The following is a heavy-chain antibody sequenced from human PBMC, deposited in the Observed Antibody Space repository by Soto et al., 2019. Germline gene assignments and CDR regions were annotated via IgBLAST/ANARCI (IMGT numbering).Heavy chain of an antibody. V-gene: IGHV4-34*01. CDR2: IKLSAST. J-gene: IGHJ5*02. CDR3: AKGGGSLWS. CDR1: GGSFSNYY. Sequence: QVQLQQWGAGLLKPSETLSLTCAVYGGSFSNYYRSWILQPPGKGLEWIGEIKLSASTNYNPSLKSRVTTSLDTSKNQFSLKLSSVTAADTAVYYCAKGGGSLWSWGQGTLVTVST. D-gene: IGHD3-10*01.